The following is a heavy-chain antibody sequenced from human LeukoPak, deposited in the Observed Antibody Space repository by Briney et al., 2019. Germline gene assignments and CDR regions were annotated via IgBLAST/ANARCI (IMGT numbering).Heavy chain of an antibody. CDR1: GYTFTGYY. Sequence: GASVKVSCKASGYTFTGYYMHWVRQAPGQGLEWMGWINPNSGGTNYAQKFQGRVTMTRDTSISTAYMELSRLRSDDTAVYYCARGDSSGYSIFDYWGQGTLVTVSS. CDR3: ARGDSSGYSIFDY. CDR2: INPNSGGT. D-gene: IGHD3-22*01. J-gene: IGHJ4*02. V-gene: IGHV1-2*02.